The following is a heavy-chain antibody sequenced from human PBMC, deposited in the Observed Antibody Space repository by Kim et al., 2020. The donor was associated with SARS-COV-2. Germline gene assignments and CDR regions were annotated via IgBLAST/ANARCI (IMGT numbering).Heavy chain of an antibody. CDR1: GYTFTSYD. J-gene: IGHJ5*02. Sequence: ASVKVSCKASGYTFTSYDTNWVRQATGQGLEWMGWMNPNSGNTGYAQKFQGRVTMTRNTSISPAYMELSSLRSEETAVYYCAREKCSSTSCYDYDPCGQGTLVTVSS. CDR3: AREKCSSTSCYDYDP. V-gene: IGHV1-8*01. D-gene: IGHD2-2*01. CDR2: MNPNSGNT.